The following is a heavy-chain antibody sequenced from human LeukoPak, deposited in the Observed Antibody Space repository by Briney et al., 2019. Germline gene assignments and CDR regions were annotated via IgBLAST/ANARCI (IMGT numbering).Heavy chain of an antibody. Sequence: GGSLRLTCAASGFTFSSYAMSWVRQAPGKGLEWVSAISGSGGSTYYADSVKGGFTISRYNSKNSLYLQMNSLRAEDTAVYYCAKWYSSSWYYYDYYGIDVWGQGTTVTVSS. D-gene: IGHD6-13*01. CDR2: ISGSGGST. J-gene: IGHJ6*02. V-gene: IGHV3-23*01. CDR1: GFTFSSYA. CDR3: AKWYSSSWYYYDYYGIDV.